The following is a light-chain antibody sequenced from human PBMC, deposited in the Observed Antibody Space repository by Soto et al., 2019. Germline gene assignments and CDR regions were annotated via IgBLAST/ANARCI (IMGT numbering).Light chain of an antibody. CDR2: DNN. Sequence: QSVLTQPPSVSAAPGQKVTISCSGSSSNIGNNYVSWYQQLPGTAPKLLIYDNNKRPSGIPDRFSGSKSGTSATLGITGLQTGDEADYYCGTWDSSLSAVRVVFGGWTKLTVL. J-gene: IGLJ2*01. V-gene: IGLV1-51*01. CDR1: SSNIGNNY. CDR3: GTWDSSLSAVRVV.